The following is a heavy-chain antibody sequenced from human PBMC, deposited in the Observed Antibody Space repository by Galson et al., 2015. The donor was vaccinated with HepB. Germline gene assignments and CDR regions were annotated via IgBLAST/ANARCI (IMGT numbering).Heavy chain of an antibody. J-gene: IGHJ6*02. CDR1: GFTFGDYA. CDR2: IRSKAYGGTT. Sequence: SLRLSCAASGFTFGDYAMSWFRQAPGKGLEWVGFIRSKAYGGTTEYAASVKGRFTISRDDSKSIAYLQMNSLKTEDTAVYYCTRDASAANHIKKNYYYYYGMDVWGQGTPVPASS. CDR3: TRDASAANHIKKNYYYYYGMDV. V-gene: IGHV3-49*03. D-gene: IGHD2-2*01.